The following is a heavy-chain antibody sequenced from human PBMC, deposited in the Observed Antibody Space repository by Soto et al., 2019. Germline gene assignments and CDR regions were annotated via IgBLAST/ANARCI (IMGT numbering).Heavy chain of an antibody. CDR2: IRSKANSYAT. Sequence: GGSLRLSCAASGFTFSGSAMHWVRQASGKGLEWVGRIRSKANSYATAYAASVKGRFTISRDDLKNTAYLQMNSLKTEDTAVYYCTSGYYDSSGYYQKYYYGMDVWGQGTTVTVSS. D-gene: IGHD3-22*01. V-gene: IGHV3-73*01. CDR1: GFTFSGSA. J-gene: IGHJ6*02. CDR3: TSGYYDSSGYYQKYYYGMDV.